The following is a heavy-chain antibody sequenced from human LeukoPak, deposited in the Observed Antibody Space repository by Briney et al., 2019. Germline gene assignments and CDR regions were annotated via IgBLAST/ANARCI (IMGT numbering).Heavy chain of an antibody. Sequence: SETLSLTCTVSGGSISSSSYYWGWIRQPPGKGLEWIGSIYYSGSTYYNPSLNSRVTISVDTSKNQFSLKLSSVTAADTAVYYCARGLGSGSYPIDYWGQGTLVTVSS. CDR1: GGSISSSSYY. CDR2: IYYSGST. CDR3: ARGLGSGSYPIDY. D-gene: IGHD3-10*01. J-gene: IGHJ4*02. V-gene: IGHV4-39*07.